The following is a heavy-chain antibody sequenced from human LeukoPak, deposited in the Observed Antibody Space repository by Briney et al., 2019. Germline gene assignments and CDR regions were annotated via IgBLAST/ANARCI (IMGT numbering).Heavy chain of an antibody. V-gene: IGHV1-24*01. CDR1: GYTLTELS. CDR3: ATEKVGRRGIQLWLYYGMDV. D-gene: IGHD5-18*01. CDR2: FDPEDGET. J-gene: IGHJ6*02. Sequence: ASVKVSCKVSGYTLTELSMHWVRQAPGKGLEWMGGFDPEDGETIYAQKFQGRVTMTEDTSTDTAYMELSSLRSEDTAVYYCATEKVGRRGIQLWLYYGMDVWGQGTLVTVSS.